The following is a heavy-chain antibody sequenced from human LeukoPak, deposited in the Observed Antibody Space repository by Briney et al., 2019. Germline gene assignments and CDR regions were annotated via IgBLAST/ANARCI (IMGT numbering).Heavy chain of an antibody. Sequence: GGSLRLSCATSGFTFSNYAMSWVRQAPGQGLEWVSIIPGSGGSTYYADSVKGRFTISRDNSKNTLYLQMNSLRAEDTAVYYCARDSSGWSHDAFDIWGQGTMVTVSS. CDR1: GFTFSNYA. J-gene: IGHJ3*02. V-gene: IGHV3-23*01. CDR2: IPGSGGST. D-gene: IGHD6-19*01. CDR3: ARDSSGWSHDAFDI.